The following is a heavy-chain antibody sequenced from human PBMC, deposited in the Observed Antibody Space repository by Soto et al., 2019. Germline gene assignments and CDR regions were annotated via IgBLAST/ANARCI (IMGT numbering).Heavy chain of an antibody. J-gene: IGHJ4*02. Sequence: QVQLVESGGGLVKPGGSLRLSCAASGFTFSDYYMSWIRQVPGKGLEWVSYIRGSSTTIYYADSVKGRFPISRDNAKNSLYLQMNSLRAEDTAVYYCARVGGGGSCPDYWGQGTLVTVSS. D-gene: IGHD2-15*01. CDR1: GFTFSDYY. V-gene: IGHV3-11*01. CDR2: IRGSSTTI. CDR3: ARVGGGGSCPDY.